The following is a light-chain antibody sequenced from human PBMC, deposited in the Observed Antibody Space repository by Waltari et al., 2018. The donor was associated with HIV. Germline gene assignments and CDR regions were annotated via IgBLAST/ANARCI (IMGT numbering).Light chain of an antibody. J-gene: IGLJ2*01. Sequence: QSALTQPPSASGSPGQSVTISCTATSSEVGCYKYVSSYQQHPGKAPKLMIYDVSKRPSGVPDRFAGSKSGNTASLTVSGLQAEDEADYYCSSYAGSNNWVVFGGGTKLTVL. CDR2: DVS. CDR1: SSEVGCYKY. CDR3: SSYAGSNNWVV. V-gene: IGLV2-8*01.